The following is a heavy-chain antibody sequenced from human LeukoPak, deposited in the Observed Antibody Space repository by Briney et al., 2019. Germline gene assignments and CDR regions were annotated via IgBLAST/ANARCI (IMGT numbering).Heavy chain of an antibody. V-gene: IGHV3-23*01. D-gene: IGHD2-8*02. Sequence: SGGSLRLSCAASGFTFSSYWMSWVRQAPGKGLEWVSSISGSGASTNYADSVKGRFTISRDNSNNTLFLQMNSLRAEDTAVYYCAKGPFVLVVTPVAGWFAPWGQGTLVIVSS. CDR3: AKGPFVLVVTPVAGWFAP. CDR1: GFTFSSYW. CDR2: ISGSGAST. J-gene: IGHJ5*02.